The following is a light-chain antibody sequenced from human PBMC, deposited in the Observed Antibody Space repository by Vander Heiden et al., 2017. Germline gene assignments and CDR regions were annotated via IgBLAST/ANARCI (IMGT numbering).Light chain of an antibody. CDR1: QGISSY. CDR3: QQDDSYSNT. Sequence: AIRMTQSPSSLSASTGDRVTITCRASQGISSYLAWYQQKPGKAPKLLIYAASTLQSGVPSRFSGSGSGTDFTLTISCLQSEDFATYYCQQDDSYSNTFGQGTQLEIK. V-gene: IGKV1-8*01. J-gene: IGKJ5*01. CDR2: AAS.